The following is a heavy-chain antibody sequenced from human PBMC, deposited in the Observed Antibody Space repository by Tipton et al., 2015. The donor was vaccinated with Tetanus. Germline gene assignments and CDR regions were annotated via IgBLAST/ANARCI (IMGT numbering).Heavy chain of an antibody. Sequence: QSGPEVKRPGSSVKLSCKGSGGTFNNFPISWVRQAPGQGLQWMGGVIPIFGTTTYSHKFQGRVTITADKSTRTAFLELRSLRSEDTAVYFCARTAGGTREYYGIKYWGQGILVTVSS. D-gene: IGHD2/OR15-2a*01. CDR3: ARTAGGTREYYGIKY. CDR2: VIPIFGTT. CDR1: GGTFNNFP. V-gene: IGHV1-69*06. J-gene: IGHJ4*02.